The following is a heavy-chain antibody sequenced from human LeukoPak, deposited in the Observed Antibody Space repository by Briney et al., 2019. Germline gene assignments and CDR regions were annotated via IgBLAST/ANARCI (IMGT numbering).Heavy chain of an antibody. D-gene: IGHD2-2*01. CDR2: IKQDGSEK. CDR1: GFIFSGYW. Sequence: GGPLRLSCAASGFIFSGYWVSWLRQAPGKGLEWVAHIKQDGSEKYYVDSVRGRFTISRDNAKNSLYLQLNSLRLDDTAVYYCARLRYAPDVWGQGTLVTVSS. J-gene: IGHJ4*02. V-gene: IGHV3-7*04. CDR3: ARLRYAPDV.